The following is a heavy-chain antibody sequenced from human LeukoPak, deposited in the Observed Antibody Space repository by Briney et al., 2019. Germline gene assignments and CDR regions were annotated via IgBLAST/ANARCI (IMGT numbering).Heavy chain of an antibody. D-gene: IGHD4-17*01. Sequence: NPSETLSLTCTVSCGSVSSGPYYWSWIRQPPGRGLEWIGYIYHSGNTNYNPSLKSRVTISVDRSKNQFSLKLSSVTAANTAVYYCARDGGSYSDIAEYFQHWGQGTLVTVSS. CDR2: IYHSGNT. J-gene: IGHJ1*01. V-gene: IGHV4-61*01. CDR1: CGSVSSGPYY. CDR3: ARDGGSYSDIAEYFQH.